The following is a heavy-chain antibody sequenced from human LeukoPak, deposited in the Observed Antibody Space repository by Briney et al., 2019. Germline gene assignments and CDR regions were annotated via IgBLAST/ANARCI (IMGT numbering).Heavy chain of an antibody. J-gene: IGHJ3*02. Sequence: GGSLRLSCAASGFTFSNAWMTWVRQAPGKGLEWVGRIKSETDGGTTDYAAPVKGRFSFSRHDSKNTLYLQMNSLRTEDTAVYYCAKSRAPTADPDAFDIWGQGTMVTVSS. CDR2: IKSETDGGTT. D-gene: IGHD1-14*01. CDR3: AKSRAPTADPDAFDI. V-gene: IGHV3-15*01. CDR1: GFTFSNAW.